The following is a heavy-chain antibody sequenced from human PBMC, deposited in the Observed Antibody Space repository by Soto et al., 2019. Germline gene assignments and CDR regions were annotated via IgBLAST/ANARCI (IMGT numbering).Heavy chain of an antibody. CDR2: IWYDGSNK. Sequence: GGSLRLSCAASGFSFSTYGMHWVRQAPGKGLEWVAVIWYDGSNKYYADSVKGRFTISRDNSKNTLYLQMNSLRAEDTAVYYCARDRYRASSSGPLDYWGQGTLVTVSS. CDR1: GFSFSTYG. V-gene: IGHV3-33*08. D-gene: IGHD3-22*01. CDR3: ARDRYRASSSGPLDY. J-gene: IGHJ4*02.